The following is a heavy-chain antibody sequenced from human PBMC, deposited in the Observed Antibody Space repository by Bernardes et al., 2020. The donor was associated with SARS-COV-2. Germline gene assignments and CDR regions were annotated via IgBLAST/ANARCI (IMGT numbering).Heavy chain of an antibody. CDR1: GYTFTAYY. CDR3: ARGGGDGGP. Sequence: ASVTVSRKPSGYTFTAYYIHGVRQAPGQGVEGMGLINPNSCCKYPAQKFQGRVTMTTETSIRTAYMELRTLRYDDTAIYYCARGGGDGGPWGQGPPVPVSS. V-gene: IGHV1-2*02. CDR2: INPNSCCK. J-gene: IGHJ5*02. D-gene: IGHD3-16*01.